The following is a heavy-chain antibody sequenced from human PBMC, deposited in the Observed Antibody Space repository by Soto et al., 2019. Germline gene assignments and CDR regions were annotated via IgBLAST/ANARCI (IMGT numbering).Heavy chain of an antibody. J-gene: IGHJ6*02. Sequence: GASVKVSCKASGYTFTSYGISWVRQAPGQGLEWMGWISAYNGNTNYAQKLQGRVTMTTDTSTSTAYMELRSLRSDDTAVYYCARSGSRELAYYYYSMDVWGQGTTVTVSS. CDR3: ARSGSRELAYYYYSMDV. CDR2: ISAYNGNT. CDR1: GYTFTSYG. D-gene: IGHD6-6*01. V-gene: IGHV1-18*04.